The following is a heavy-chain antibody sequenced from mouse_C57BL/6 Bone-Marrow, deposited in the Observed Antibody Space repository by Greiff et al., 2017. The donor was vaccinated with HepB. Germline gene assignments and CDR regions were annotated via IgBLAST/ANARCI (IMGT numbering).Heavy chain of an antibody. CDR2: ISSGGDYI. J-gene: IGHJ1*03. Sequence: DVQLVESGEGLVKPGGSLKLSCAASGFTFSSYAMSWVRQTPEKRLEWVAYISSGGDYIYYADTVKGRFTISRDNARNTLYLQMSSLKSEDTAMYYCTRDYGSSYGYFDVWGTGTTVTVSS. V-gene: IGHV5-9-1*02. CDR1: GFTFSSYA. D-gene: IGHD1-1*01. CDR3: TRDYGSSYGYFDV.